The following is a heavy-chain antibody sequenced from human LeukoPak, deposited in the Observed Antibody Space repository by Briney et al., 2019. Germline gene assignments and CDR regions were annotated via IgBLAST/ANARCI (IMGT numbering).Heavy chain of an antibody. J-gene: IGHJ4*02. V-gene: IGHV1-69*13. CDR3: ARGGYLAAAGKPFDY. D-gene: IGHD6-13*01. CDR2: IIPIFGTA. CDR1: GGTFSSNA. Sequence: SVKVSCKASGGTFSSNAISWVRQAPGQGLEWMGGIIPIFGTANYAQKFQGRVTITADESTSTAYMELSSLRSEDTAVYYCARGGYLAAAGKPFDYWGQGTLVTVSS.